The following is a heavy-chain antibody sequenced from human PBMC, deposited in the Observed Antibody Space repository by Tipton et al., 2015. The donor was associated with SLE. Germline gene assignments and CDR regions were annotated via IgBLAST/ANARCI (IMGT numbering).Heavy chain of an antibody. CDR2: IYYSGST. V-gene: IGHV4-39*07. CDR3: ARGGTGRGWFDP. D-gene: IGHD3/OR15-3a*01. J-gene: IGHJ5*02. Sequence: TLSLTCTVSGGSISSSSYYWGWIRQPPGKGLEWIGSIYYSGSTYYTPSLKSRVTISVDTSKNQFSLKLSSVTAADTAVYYCARGGTGRGWFDPWGQGTLVTVSS. CDR1: GGSISSSSYY.